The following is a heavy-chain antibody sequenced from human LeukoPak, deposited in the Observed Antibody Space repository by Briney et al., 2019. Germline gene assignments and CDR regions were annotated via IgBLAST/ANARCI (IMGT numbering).Heavy chain of an antibody. D-gene: IGHD3-3*01. CDR2: INHSGST. CDR1: GGSFSGYY. V-gene: IGHV4-34*01. Sequence: KASETLSLTCAVYGGSFSGYYWSRIRQPPGKGLEWIGEINHSGSTNYNPSLKSRVTISVDTSKNQFSLKLSSVTAADTAVYYCARGLRFLEWLSRRNWFDPWGQGTLVTVSS. CDR3: ARGLRFLEWLSRRNWFDP. J-gene: IGHJ5*02.